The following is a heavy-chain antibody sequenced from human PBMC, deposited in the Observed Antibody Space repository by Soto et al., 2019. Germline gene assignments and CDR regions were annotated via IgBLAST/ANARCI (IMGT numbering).Heavy chain of an antibody. J-gene: IGHJ4*02. CDR2: IWYDGSNR. Sequence: QVQLVESGGGVVQPGRSLRLSCAASGFTFSTYGMHWVRQAPGKGLEWVAVIWYDGSNRYYADSVKGRLTISRDNSKNTLFLQMNSLRAEDTAVYYCARGSSDYSYYFDYWGQGTLVTVSS. D-gene: IGHD3-16*01. CDR1: GFTFSTYG. V-gene: IGHV3-33*01. CDR3: ARGSSDYSYYFDY.